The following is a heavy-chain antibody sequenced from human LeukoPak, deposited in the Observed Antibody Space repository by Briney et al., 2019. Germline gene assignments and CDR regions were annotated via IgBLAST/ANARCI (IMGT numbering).Heavy chain of an antibody. Sequence: ASVKVSCKASGYTFTSYYMHWVRQAPGQGLEWMGIINPSGGSTSYAQKFQGGVTMTRDTSTSTVYMELSSLRSEDTAVYYCARDLRDYYDSSGYVAPFDLWGRGTLVTVSS. CDR2: INPSGGST. J-gene: IGHJ2*01. CDR3: ARDLRDYYDSSGYVAPFDL. D-gene: IGHD3-22*01. V-gene: IGHV1-46*01. CDR1: GYTFTSYY.